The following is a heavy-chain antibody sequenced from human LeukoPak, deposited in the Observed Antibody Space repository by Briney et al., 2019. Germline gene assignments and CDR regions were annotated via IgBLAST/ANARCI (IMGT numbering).Heavy chain of an antibody. CDR1: GDSVSSNRAA. D-gene: IGHD2-15*01. Sequence: SQTLSLTCAISGDSVSSNRAAWNWIRQSPSRGLEWLGRTYYRSKWFTDYAVSVKGLININPDTSKNQVSLQLNSVTPEDTAVYYCARGGGSLDYWGQGTLVTVSS. V-gene: IGHV6-1*01. CDR2: TYYRSKWFT. CDR3: ARGGGSLDY. J-gene: IGHJ4*02.